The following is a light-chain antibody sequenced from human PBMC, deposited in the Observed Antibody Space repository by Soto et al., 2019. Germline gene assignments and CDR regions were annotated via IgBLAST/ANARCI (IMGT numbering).Light chain of an antibody. Sequence: EVVLTQSPGTLSLSPGERATLSCRASQSVRSSSLAWYQQKPGQAPRLLIYCASSRATGIPDRFSGSGSGTDFTLTISRLEPEDSAVYYCQQYGSSSWTFGQGTRVEIK. CDR1: QSVRSSS. CDR2: CAS. V-gene: IGKV3-20*01. J-gene: IGKJ1*01. CDR3: QQYGSSSWT.